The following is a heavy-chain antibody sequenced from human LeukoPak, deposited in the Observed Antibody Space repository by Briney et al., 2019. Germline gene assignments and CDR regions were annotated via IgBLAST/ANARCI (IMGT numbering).Heavy chain of an antibody. Sequence: GGSLRLSCAASGFTFSSYEMRWVRQAPGRGLGWVPYIISSGSTIYYADSVYGRFTISRDNAKNSLSLQMNSLRAEDTAVYYCARSYVAAAGTGAFDIWGQGTMVTVSS. V-gene: IGHV3-48*03. CDR2: IISSGSTI. CDR3: ARSYVAAAGTGAFDI. J-gene: IGHJ3*02. D-gene: IGHD6-13*01. CDR1: GFTFSSYE.